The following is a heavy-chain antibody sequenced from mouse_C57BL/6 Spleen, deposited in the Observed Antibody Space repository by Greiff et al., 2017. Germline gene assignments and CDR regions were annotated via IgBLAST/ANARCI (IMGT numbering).Heavy chain of an antibody. D-gene: IGHD1-2*01. CDR3: ARDPHYYGVDY. Sequence: EVQLQESGPGLVKPSQSLSLTCSVTGYSITSGYYWNWIRQFPGNKLEWMGYISYDGSNNYNPSLKNRISITRDTSKNQFFLKLNSVTTEDTATYYCARDPHYYGVDYWGQGTTLTVSS. V-gene: IGHV3-6*01. CDR2: ISYDGSN. J-gene: IGHJ2*01. CDR1: GYSITSGYY.